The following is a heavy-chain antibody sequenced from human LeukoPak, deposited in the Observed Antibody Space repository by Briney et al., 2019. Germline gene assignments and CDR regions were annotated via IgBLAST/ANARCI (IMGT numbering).Heavy chain of an antibody. CDR1: GFTFSSYA. CDR3: ARAFPPKRVVAAAGKGYYYGMDV. J-gene: IGHJ6*02. V-gene: IGHV3-30-3*01. D-gene: IGHD6-13*01. CDR2: ISYDGSNK. Sequence: PGGSLRLSCAASGFTFSSYAMSWVRQAPGKGLEWVAVISYDGSNKYYADSVKGRFTISRDNSKNTLYLQMNSLRAEDTAVYYCARAFPPKRVVAAAGKGYYYGMDVWGQGTTVTVSS.